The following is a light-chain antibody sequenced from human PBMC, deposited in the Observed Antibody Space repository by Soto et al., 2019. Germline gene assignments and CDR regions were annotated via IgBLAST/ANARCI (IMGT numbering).Light chain of an antibody. J-gene: IGLJ1*01. CDR3: QSYDSSLSGYV. V-gene: IGLV1-40*01. Sequence: QSVLTQPPSVSGAPGQRVTISCTGSSSNIGARYDVHWYQQLPGTAPKLLIYNKNNRPSGVPDRFSGSKSGTSASLAINGLQAEDEADYYCQSYDSSLSGYVFGTGTKVTVL. CDR2: NKN. CDR1: SSNIGARYD.